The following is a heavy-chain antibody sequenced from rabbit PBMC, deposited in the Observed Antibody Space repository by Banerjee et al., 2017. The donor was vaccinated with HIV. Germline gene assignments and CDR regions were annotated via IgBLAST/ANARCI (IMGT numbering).Heavy chain of an antibody. D-gene: IGHD4-1*01. CDR1: GFDLSNYYY. V-gene: IGHV1S40*01. CDR3: ARDLAGVTGWNFGL. CDR2: FYTGDGST. Sequence: QSLEESGGDLVKPGASLTLTCTASGFDLSNYYYMYWVRQAPGKGLEWIGCFYTGDGSTFCASWVNGRFSISETSSTTVTLQMTSLTAADTATYFCARDLAGVTGWNFGLWGPGTLVTVS. J-gene: IGHJ4*01.